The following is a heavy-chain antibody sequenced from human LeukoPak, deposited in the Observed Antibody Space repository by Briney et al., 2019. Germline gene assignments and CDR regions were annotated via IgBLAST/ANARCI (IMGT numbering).Heavy chain of an antibody. Sequence: SETLSLTCAVYGGSFSGYYWSWIRQPPGKGLEWIGEINHSGSTNYNPSLKSRVTISVDTSKNQFSLKLSSVTAADTAVYYCARVIRYSSPQMGYYYYGMDVWGQGTTVTVSS. CDR1: GGSFSGYY. V-gene: IGHV4-34*01. D-gene: IGHD6-13*01. J-gene: IGHJ6*02. CDR3: ARVIRYSSPQMGYYYYGMDV. CDR2: INHSGST.